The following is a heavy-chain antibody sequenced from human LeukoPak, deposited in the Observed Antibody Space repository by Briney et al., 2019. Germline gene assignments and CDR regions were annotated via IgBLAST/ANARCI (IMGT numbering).Heavy chain of an antibody. D-gene: IGHD2-21*02. CDR1: GYTFTSYG. CDR3: ARSKAPYCGGDCYPYYYYYGMDV. J-gene: IGHJ6*02. CDR2: ISAYNGNT. V-gene: IGHV1-18*01. Sequence: ASVKVSCKASGYTFTSYGISWARQAPGQGLEWMGWISAYNGNTNYAQKLQGRVTMTTDTSTSTAYMELRSLRSDDTAVYYCARSKAPYCGGDCYPYYYYYGMDVWGQGTTVTVSS.